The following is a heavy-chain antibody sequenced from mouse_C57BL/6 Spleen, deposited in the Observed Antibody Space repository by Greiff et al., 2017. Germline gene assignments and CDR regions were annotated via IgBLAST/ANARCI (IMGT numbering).Heavy chain of an antibody. Sequence: QVQLQQSGAELVKPGASVKLSCKASGYTFTSYWMQWVKQRPGQGLEWIGEIDPSDSYTNYNQKFKGKATLTVDTSSSTAYMQLSSLTSEDSAVYYCARGAYGSSPAYWGQGTLVTVSA. CDR3: ARGAYGSSPAY. CDR1: GYTFTSYW. CDR2: IDPSDSYT. V-gene: IGHV1-50*01. J-gene: IGHJ3*01. D-gene: IGHD1-1*01.